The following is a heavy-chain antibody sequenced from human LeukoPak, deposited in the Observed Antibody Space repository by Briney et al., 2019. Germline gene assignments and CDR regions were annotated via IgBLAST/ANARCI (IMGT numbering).Heavy chain of an antibody. CDR3: ARGIADPYSFDS. Sequence: SETLSLTCTVSGGSINFYYWNWIRQPAGKGLEWIGRIYSTGSTNYSPSLKSRVTMSVDKSKNQFSLNLSSVTAADTAVYYCARGIADPYSFDSWGQGVLVTVSS. D-gene: IGHD6-13*01. CDR2: IYSTGST. J-gene: IGHJ4*02. V-gene: IGHV4-4*07. CDR1: GGSINFYY.